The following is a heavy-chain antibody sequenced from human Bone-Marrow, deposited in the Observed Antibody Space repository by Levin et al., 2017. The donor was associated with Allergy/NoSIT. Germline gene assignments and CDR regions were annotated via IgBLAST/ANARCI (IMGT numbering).Heavy chain of an antibody. D-gene: IGHD3-10*01. CDR2: IYYPGNT. Sequence: PSETLSLTCTVSGESVSSSGFYWTWIRQYPGKGLEWIGHIYYPGNTSYNPSLKSLVSISEDRSKNQFSLKLDSVTAADTAVYYCARESVYYGSGSWIDCWGQGTLVTVSS. CDR3: ARESVYYGSGSWIDC. V-gene: IGHV4-31*01. J-gene: IGHJ4*02. CDR1: GESVSSSGFY.